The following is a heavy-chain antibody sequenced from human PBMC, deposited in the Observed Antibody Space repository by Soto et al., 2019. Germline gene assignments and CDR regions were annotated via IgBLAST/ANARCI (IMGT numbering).Heavy chain of an antibody. D-gene: IGHD6-13*01. V-gene: IGHV4-39*01. CDR3: ARGVVGNSWYFDY. Sequence: SLTCKVSGDSISSGTYYWGWIRQPPGKGLEWIGNIFFRGNAYYNPSLKSRVTVSVETSKNQFSLKLASVTAADTAVYYCARGVVGNSWYFDYWGQGTLVTVSS. CDR1: GDSISSGTYY. J-gene: IGHJ4*02. CDR2: IFFRGNA.